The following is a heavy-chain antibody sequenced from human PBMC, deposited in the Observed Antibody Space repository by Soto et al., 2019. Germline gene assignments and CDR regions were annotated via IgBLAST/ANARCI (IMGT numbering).Heavy chain of an antibody. CDR1: GGTFTTYA. D-gene: IGHD4-4*01. V-gene: IGHV1-69*01. CDR3: ARGYSGGDYYAMDV. J-gene: IGHJ6*02. CDR2: IIPMYNKP. Sequence: QVQLVQYGAEVKKPGSSVSVSCQASGGTFTTYAFNWVRQAPGQGLEWMGGIIPMYNKPNYAPNFLGRVTISADPSTSTAYMELTTLRSEDTAVYFCARGYSGGDYYAMDVWGQGIKVTVSS.